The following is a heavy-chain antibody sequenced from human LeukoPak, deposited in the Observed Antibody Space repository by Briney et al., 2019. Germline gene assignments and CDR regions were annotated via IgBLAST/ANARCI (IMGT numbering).Heavy chain of an antibody. CDR2: ISPKSADT. J-gene: IGHJ4*02. D-gene: IGHD6-13*01. CDR1: GYSFSDYA. V-gene: IGHV1-69*01. CDR3: AREVIAAVGTPDVGYFDY. Sequence: GASVTVSCKASGYSFSDYAITWVRQVPGQGLEWMGWISPKSADTHLAQKFQGRVTITADESTTTAYMELSSLRSEDTAVYYCAREVIAAVGTPDVGYFDYWGQGTLVTVSS.